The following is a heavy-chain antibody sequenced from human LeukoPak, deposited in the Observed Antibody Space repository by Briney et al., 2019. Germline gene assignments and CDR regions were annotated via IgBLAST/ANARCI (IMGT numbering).Heavy chain of an antibody. CDR2: ISNSGSTM. J-gene: IGHJ4*02. Sequence: GGSLRLSCAVSGFTFNSYSMNWVRQAPGKGLEWVSYISNSGSTMYYADSVKGRFTISRDNAKNSLYLQMNSLRAEDTAVYYCARDEGYDFDYWGQGTLVTVSS. D-gene: IGHD2-2*01. V-gene: IGHV3-48*04. CDR1: GFTFNSYS. CDR3: ARDEGYDFDY.